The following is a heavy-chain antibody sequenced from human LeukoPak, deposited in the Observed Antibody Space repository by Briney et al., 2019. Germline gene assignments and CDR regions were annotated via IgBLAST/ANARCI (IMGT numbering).Heavy chain of an antibody. CDR1: GGSISSSSYY. D-gene: IGHD3-10*01. Sequence: SETLSLTCTVSGGSISSSSYYWGWIRQPPGKGLEWIGSIYYSGSTYYNPSLKSRVTISVDTSKNQFSLKLSSVTAADTAVYYCARLRGAYWGQGTLVTVSS. CDR3: ARLRGAY. CDR2: IYYSGST. V-gene: IGHV4-39*07. J-gene: IGHJ4*02.